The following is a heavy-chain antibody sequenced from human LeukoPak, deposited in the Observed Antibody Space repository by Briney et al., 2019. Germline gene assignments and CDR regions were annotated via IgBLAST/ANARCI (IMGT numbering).Heavy chain of an antibody. CDR1: GFTFSSYG. CDR3: TRGGLEMATIKKEYYFDY. Sequence: GGSLRLSCAASGFTFSSYGMHWVRQAPGKGLEWVAVISYDGSNKYYADSVKGRFTISRDNSKNTLYLQMNSLRAEDTAVYYCTRGGLEMATIKKEYYFDYWGQGTLVTVSS. CDR2: ISYDGSNK. J-gene: IGHJ4*02. V-gene: IGHV3-30*03. D-gene: IGHD5-24*01.